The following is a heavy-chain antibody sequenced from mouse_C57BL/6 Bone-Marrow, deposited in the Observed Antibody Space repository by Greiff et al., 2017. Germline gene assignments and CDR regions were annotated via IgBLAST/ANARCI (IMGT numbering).Heavy chain of an antibody. CDR1: GYTFTSYW. J-gene: IGHJ2*01. D-gene: IGHD1-1*01. CDR3: AHVPITTALDY. CDR2: INPSSGYT. Sequence: VQRVESGAELAKPGASVKLSCKASGYTFTSYWMHWVKQRPGQGLEWIGYINPSSGYTKYNQKFKDKATLTAEKSSSPAYMQLSSLTYEYSAVYYCAHVPITTALDYWGQGTTLTVSS. V-gene: IGHV1-7*01.